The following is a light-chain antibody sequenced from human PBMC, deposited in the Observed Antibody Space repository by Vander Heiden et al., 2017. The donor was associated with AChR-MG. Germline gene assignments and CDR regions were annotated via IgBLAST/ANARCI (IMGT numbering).Light chain of an antibody. CDR3: HQHDNWPFT. J-gene: IGKJ3*01. Sequence: EITMTQSPASLSVSPGERVTLSCRASKSVSTDLAWYQQKPGQAPRLLIYGTAIRAAGIPARFSGSRSETEFTLTISSLQSEDSAVYYCHQHDNWPFTFGHGTRVDI. CDR1: KSVSTD. CDR2: GTA. V-gene: IGKV3-15*01.